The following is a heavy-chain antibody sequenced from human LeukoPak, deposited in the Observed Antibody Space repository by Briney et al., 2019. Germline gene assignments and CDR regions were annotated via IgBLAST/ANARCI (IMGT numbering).Heavy chain of an antibody. J-gene: IGHJ4*02. Sequence: GGSLRLSCAASGFTFNRFWMSWVRQAPGKGLEWVANIKQDGSAKYYVPSVKGRFTISRDNAKNSLYLYMNSLRAEDTAVYYCATSYDILIGYFGSWGQGTLVTVSS. CDR3: ATSYDILIGYFGS. D-gene: IGHD3-9*01. CDR1: GFTFNRFW. CDR2: IKQDGSAK. V-gene: IGHV3-7*01.